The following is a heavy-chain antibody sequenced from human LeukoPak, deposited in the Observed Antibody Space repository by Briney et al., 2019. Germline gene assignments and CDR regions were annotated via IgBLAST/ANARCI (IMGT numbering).Heavy chain of an antibody. CDR3: ATGSGPYYFDY. D-gene: IGHD6-19*01. V-gene: IGHV1-2*02. J-gene: IGHJ4*02. CDR1: GYTFTGYY. Sequence: ASVKVSCKASGYTFTGYYMHWVRQAPGQGLEWMGWINPNSGGTNYAQKFQGRVTMTRDTSTSTVYMELSSLRSEDTAVYYCATGSGPYYFDYWGQGTLVTVSS. CDR2: INPNSGGT.